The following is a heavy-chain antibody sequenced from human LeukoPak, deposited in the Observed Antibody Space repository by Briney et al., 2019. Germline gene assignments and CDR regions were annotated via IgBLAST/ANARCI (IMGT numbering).Heavy chain of an antibody. J-gene: IGHJ1*01. Sequence: PGGSLRLSCAASGFTFTSYALSWVRQAPGNGLEWVSSISGSGGSTYYADSVKGRFTISRDNSKNTLYLQMNSLRAEDTAVYYCAKDLPNPGTSRHFQYWGQGTLVTVSS. CDR3: AKDLPNPGTSRHFQY. CDR2: ISGSGGST. V-gene: IGHV3-23*01. CDR1: GFTFTSYA. D-gene: IGHD2-8*01.